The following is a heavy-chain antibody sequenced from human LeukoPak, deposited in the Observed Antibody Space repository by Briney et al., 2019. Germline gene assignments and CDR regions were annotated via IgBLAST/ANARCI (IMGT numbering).Heavy chain of an antibody. Sequence: GGSLRLSCAASGFTFSSHGFHWVRQAPGKGLEWVALIWYDGSKTYYADSVKGRFTISRDNSKNILYLQMNSLRGEDTAVYYCARVTGPSATMDYWGQGTLVTVSS. CDR2: IWYDGSKT. CDR1: GFTFSSHG. V-gene: IGHV3-33*01. D-gene: IGHD3-9*01. J-gene: IGHJ4*02. CDR3: ARVTGPSATMDY.